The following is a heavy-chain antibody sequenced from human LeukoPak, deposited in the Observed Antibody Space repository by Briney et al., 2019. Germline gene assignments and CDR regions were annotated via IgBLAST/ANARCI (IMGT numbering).Heavy chain of an antibody. J-gene: IGHJ5*02. CDR3: AKRTTVTTSNWFDP. CDR2: ISSSSSYI. V-gene: IGHV3-21*04. D-gene: IGHD4-17*01. CDR1: GFTFSSYS. Sequence: GGSLRLSCAASGFTFSSYSMNWVRQAPGKGLEWVSSISSSSSYIYYADSVKGRFTISRDNAKNSLYLQMNSLRAEDTAVYYCAKRTTVTTSNWFDPWGQGTLVTVSS.